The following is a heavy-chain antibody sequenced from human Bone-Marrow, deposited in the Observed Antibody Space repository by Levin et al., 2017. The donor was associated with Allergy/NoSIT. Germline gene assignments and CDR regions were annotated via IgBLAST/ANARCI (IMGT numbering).Heavy chain of an antibody. V-gene: IGHV5-51*01. J-gene: IGHJ3*02. Sequence: GESLKISCKGSGYNFGTYWIGWARQMPGKGLEWMGVIYPGDSDTTYSPSFQGQVTISVDKSISTAYLQLSSLKASATAMYYCARPMLGYCSGTRCYGYDAFEIWGQGTMIIVSS. CDR1: GYNFGTYW. CDR2: IYPGDSDT. D-gene: IGHD2-2*01. CDR3: ARPMLGYCSGTRCYGYDAFEI.